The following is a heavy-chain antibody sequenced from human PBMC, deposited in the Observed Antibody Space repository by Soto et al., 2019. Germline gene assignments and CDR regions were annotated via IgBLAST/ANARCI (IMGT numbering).Heavy chain of an antibody. CDR1: GFPFSSYA. CDR3: AKSLSASPNYFFDY. CDR2: ISGSGGLT. J-gene: IGHJ4*02. V-gene: IGHV3-23*01. Sequence: EMQLLVSGGGLVQPGGSLRLSCAASGFPFSSYAMSWVRQAPGKGLEWVSGISGSGGLTYYADSVKGRFTISRDNSKNTLYLQMNSLIADVTAVYYCAKSLSASPNYFFDYWGQGTLVSVSS.